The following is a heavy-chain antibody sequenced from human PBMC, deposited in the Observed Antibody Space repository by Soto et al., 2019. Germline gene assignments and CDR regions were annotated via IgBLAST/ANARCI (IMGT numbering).Heavy chain of an antibody. V-gene: IGHV4-59*01. D-gene: IGHD3-10*02. J-gene: IGHJ4*02. CDR1: GGSISVYY. Sequence: SETLSLTCTVSGGSISVYYWSWIRQPPGKGLEWIGCIYNSGSTNSNPSLKSRVTISVDTSKNQFSLNLSSVTAADTAVYYCARVLSGVVDHHFDYWGQGTLVTVSS. CDR2: IYNSGST. CDR3: ARVLSGVVDHHFDY.